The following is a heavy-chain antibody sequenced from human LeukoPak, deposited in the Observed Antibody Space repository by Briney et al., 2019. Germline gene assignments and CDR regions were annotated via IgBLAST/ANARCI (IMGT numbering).Heavy chain of an antibody. CDR3: AREVLRFYI. Sequence: VASVKVSCKASGYSFNSQGMNWVRQAPGQGLEWMGWINTDSGNPTYAQGFTGRFVFSLDSSVSTAYLQISNLMPEDTAKYYCAREVLRFYIWGQGTMVIVSS. J-gene: IGHJ3*02. CDR2: INTDSGNP. CDR1: GYSFNSQG. V-gene: IGHV7-4-1*02.